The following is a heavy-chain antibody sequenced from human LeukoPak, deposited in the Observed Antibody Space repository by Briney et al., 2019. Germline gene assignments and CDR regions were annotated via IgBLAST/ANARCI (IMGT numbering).Heavy chain of an antibody. D-gene: IGHD3-3*01. CDR2: VDPEDGET. Sequence: ASVKVSCKVSGYTFTDYYMHWVQQAPGKGLEWMGLVDPEDGETIYAEKFQGRVTITADTSTDTAYMELSSLRSEDTAVYYCATPSSGITIFVVVIVNNAFDIWGQGAMVTVSS. CDR1: GYTFTDYY. J-gene: IGHJ3*02. CDR3: ATPSSGITIFVVVIVNNAFDI. V-gene: IGHV1-69-2*01.